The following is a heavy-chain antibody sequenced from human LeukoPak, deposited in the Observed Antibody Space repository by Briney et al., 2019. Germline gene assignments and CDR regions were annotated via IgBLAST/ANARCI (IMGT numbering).Heavy chain of an antibody. CDR1: GFTFSSYS. D-gene: IGHD4-17*01. J-gene: IGHJ4*02. CDR3: ARGVDYGDYVVFSHFDY. CDR2: ISSSSSYI. Sequence: GGSLRLSCAASGFTFSSYSMNWVRQAPGKGLEWVSSISSSSSYIYYADSVKGRFTISRDNAKNSLYLQMNSLRAEDTAVYYCARGVDYGDYVVFSHFDYWGRGTLVTVSS. V-gene: IGHV3-21*01.